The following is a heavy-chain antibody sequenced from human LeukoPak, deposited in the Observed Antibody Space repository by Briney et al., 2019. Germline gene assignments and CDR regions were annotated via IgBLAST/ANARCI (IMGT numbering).Heavy chain of an antibody. CDR2: IDRSGRT. Sequence: PSETLSLTCAVSGGSFTNVYWSWIRQPPGKGVEWIGEIDRSGRTIYNPYITSRIIISVDTSKNQFSLKLSSGTAADTAIYYCARTYSSGWRACESWGQGNLVTVSS. CDR3: ARTYSSGWRACES. V-gene: IGHV4-34*01. D-gene: IGHD3-22*01. J-gene: IGHJ5*02. CDR1: GGSFTNVY.